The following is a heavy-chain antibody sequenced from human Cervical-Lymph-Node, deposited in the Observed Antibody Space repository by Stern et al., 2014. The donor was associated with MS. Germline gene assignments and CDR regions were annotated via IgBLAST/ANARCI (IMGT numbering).Heavy chain of an antibody. D-gene: IGHD5-24*01. V-gene: IGHV3-48*02. CDR1: GFSLRDYS. J-gene: IGHJ4*02. Sequence: EVQLVESGGHLGQPGGSLRLSCAASGFSLRDYSMSWVRQAPGKGLECFSCVSNGGPAIYYADSVKGRFTISRDMARNSIYLQMNSLRDEDTAVYFCVRTWRENTFDSWGQGTLVTVSS. CDR3: VRTWRENTFDS. CDR2: VSNGGPAI.